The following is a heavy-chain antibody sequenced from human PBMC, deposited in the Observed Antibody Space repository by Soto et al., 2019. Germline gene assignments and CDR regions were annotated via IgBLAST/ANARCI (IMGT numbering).Heavy chain of an antibody. Sequence: GGSLRLSCAASEFTFSNYAMSWVRQAPSKGLEWVSSISGSGGTTYYADSAKGRFTISRDNSRNTLHLQMNSLRVEDTAVYYCAKTLLSTSWYGLHDYVSQGXLVTVSS. CDR1: EFTFSNYA. CDR2: ISGSGGTT. J-gene: IGHJ4*02. V-gene: IGHV3-23*01. CDR3: AKTLLSTSWYGLHDY. D-gene: IGHD6-13*01.